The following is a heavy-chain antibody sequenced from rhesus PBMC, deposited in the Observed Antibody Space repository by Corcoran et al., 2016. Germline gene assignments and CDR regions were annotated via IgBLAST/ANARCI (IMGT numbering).Heavy chain of an antibody. CDR3: ARRDYDSAHYIDY. D-gene: IGHD3-28*01. V-gene: IGHV4-173*01. Sequence: QLQLQESGPGLVKPSETLSLTFAVSGGSISSNYWTWIRQPPGKGLEWMGRISGSGGSTAYNPSLKSRVTISTDTSKNQFSLNLSSVTAADTAVYYCARRDYDSAHYIDYWGQGVLVTVSS. J-gene: IGHJ4*01. CDR1: GGSISSNY. CDR2: ISGSGGST.